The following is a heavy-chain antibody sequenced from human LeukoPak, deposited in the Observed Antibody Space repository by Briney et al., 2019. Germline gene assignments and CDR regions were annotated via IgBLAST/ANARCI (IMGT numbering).Heavy chain of an antibody. Sequence: SETLSLTCTVSGGSISSYYWSWIRQPPGKGLEWIGYIYYSGSTNYNPSLKSRVTISVDTSKNQFSLKLSSVTAADTAVYYCARDKWLDAFHIWGQGIMVTVSS. CDR2: IYYSGST. CDR3: ARDKWLDAFHI. D-gene: IGHD5-24*01. CDR1: GGSISSYY. V-gene: IGHV4-59*01. J-gene: IGHJ3*02.